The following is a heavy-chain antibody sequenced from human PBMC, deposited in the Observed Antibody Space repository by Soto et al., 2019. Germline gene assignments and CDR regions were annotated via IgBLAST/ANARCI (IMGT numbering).Heavy chain of an antibody. D-gene: IGHD2-2*01. CDR1: GYPFTRYT. V-gene: IGHV1-3*01. J-gene: IGHJ5*02. CDR2: INPDNGNT. CDR3: ARGIATGQLHP. Sequence: ASVKVSCKASGYPFTRYTMNWVRQAPGQRLEWMGWINPDNGNTKSSQKFQDRVIITRDTSASTAYMDLSSLRSEDTAVYYCARGIATGQLHPRGQAPLVTVSS.